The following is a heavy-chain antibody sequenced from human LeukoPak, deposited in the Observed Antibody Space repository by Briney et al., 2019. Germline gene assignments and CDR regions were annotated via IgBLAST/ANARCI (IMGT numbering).Heavy chain of an antibody. CDR1: GGSISSGDYY. CDR2: IYYSGST. V-gene: IGHV4-61*08. CDR3: ARDDDTTGRYSRFDY. Sequence: SETLSLTCTVSGGSISSGDYYWSWIRQPPGKGLEWIGYIYYSGSTNYNPSLKSRVTISVDTSKNQFSLKLSSVTAADTAVYYCARDDDTTGRYSRFDYWGQGTLVTVSS. D-gene: IGHD3-22*01. J-gene: IGHJ4*02.